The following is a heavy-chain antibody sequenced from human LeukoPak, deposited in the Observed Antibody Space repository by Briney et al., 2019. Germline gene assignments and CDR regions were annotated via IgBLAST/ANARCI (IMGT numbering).Heavy chain of an antibody. CDR2: IYYSGST. J-gene: IGHJ4*02. CDR1: GGSISSSSYY. CDR3: ASDGVVRGVLDY. Sequence: SETLSLTCTVSGGSISSSSYYWGWIRQPPGKGLEWIGSIYYSGSTYYNPSLKSRVTISVDTSKYQFSLKLSSVTAADTAVYYCASDGVVRGVLDYWGQGTLVTVSS. D-gene: IGHD3-10*01. V-gene: IGHV4-39*07.